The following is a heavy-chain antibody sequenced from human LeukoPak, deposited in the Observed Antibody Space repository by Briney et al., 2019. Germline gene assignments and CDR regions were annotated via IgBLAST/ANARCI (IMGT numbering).Heavy chain of an antibody. CDR2: MNPNSGNT. D-gene: IGHD1-26*01. CDR1: GYTFTSYD. Sequence: ASVKVSCKASGYTFTSYDINWVRQATGQGLEWMGWMNPNSGNTGYAQKFQGRVTMTRNTSISTAYMEPSSLRSEDTAVYYCARVGMWSGSYYKFKSARDAFDIWGQGTMVTASS. J-gene: IGHJ3*02. CDR3: ARVGMWSGSYYKFKSARDAFDI. V-gene: IGHV1-8*01.